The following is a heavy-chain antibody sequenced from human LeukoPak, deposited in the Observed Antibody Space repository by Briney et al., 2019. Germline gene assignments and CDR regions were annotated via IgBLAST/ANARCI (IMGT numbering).Heavy chain of an antibody. V-gene: IGHV4-34*01. CDR2: INHSGST. D-gene: IGHD3-10*01. Sequence: PSETLSLTCAVYGGSFSGYYWSWIRQPPGKGLEWLGEINHSGSTNYNPSLKSRVTISVDTSKNQFSLKLSSVTAADTAVYYCARGRRGSGNYYGMDVWGQGTTVTVSS. J-gene: IGHJ6*02. CDR1: GGSFSGYY. CDR3: ARGRRGSGNYYGMDV.